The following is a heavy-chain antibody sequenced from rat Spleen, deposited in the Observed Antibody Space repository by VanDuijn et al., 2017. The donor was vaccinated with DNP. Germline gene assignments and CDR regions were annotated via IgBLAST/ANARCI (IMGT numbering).Heavy chain of an antibody. CDR2: TSPTGGST. CDR3: TKAGGYSPWYFDY. J-gene: IGHJ2*01. D-gene: IGHD1-11*01. Sequence: EVQLVETGGDLVQPERSLKLSCAASGFTFSSFPMAWIRQAPTKGLEWVASTSPTGGSTFYRDSVKGRFTISRDNAKSTLYLQMDSLRSEETATYYCTKAGGYSPWYFDYWGQGVMVTVSS. V-gene: IGHV5-46*01. CDR1: GFTFSSFP.